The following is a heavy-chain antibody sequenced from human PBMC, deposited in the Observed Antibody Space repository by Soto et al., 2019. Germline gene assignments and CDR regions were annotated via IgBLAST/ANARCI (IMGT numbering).Heavy chain of an antibody. Sequence: QVQLVESGGGVVQPGRSLRLSCAASGFTFSSYAMHWVRQAPGTGPEWVAVISYDGSNKYCADSVKGRFTISRDNSQSTVYLPMNTLRAEATVVYYCARYRPGGWELLDYYYYGMDGWGQGTTVTVSS. CDR2: ISYDGSNK. D-gene: IGHD1-26*01. V-gene: IGHV3-30-3*01. CDR3: ARYRPGGWELLDYYYYGMDG. J-gene: IGHJ6*02. CDR1: GFTFSSYA.